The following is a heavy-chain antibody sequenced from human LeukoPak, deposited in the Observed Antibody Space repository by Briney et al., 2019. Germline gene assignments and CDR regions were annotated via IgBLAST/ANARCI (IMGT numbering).Heavy chain of an antibody. D-gene: IGHD3-9*01. CDR2: IYYSGST. CDR1: GGSISSYY. J-gene: IGHJ5*02. CDR3: ARVAPRDILTGYSPINWFDP. Sequence: SETLSLTCTVSGGSISSYYWSWIRQPPGKGLEWIGYIYYSGSTNYNPSLKSRVNISVDTSKNQFSLKLSSVTAADTAVYYCARVAPRDILTGYSPINWFDPWGQGTLVTVSS. V-gene: IGHV4-59*01.